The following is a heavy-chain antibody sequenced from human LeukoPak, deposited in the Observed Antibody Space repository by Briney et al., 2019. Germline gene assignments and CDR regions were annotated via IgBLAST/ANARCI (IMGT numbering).Heavy chain of an antibody. Sequence: GSLRLSCAASGFTFSSYSMNWVRQAPGKGLEWVSSISSSSSYIYYADSVKGRFTISRDNAKNSLYLQMNSLRAEYTAVYYCARSYTRNSGNYVGLYFQHWGQGTLVTVSS. CDR3: ARSYTRNSGNYVGLYFQH. V-gene: IGHV3-21*01. J-gene: IGHJ1*01. CDR1: GFTFSSYS. D-gene: IGHD1-14*01. CDR2: ISSSSSYI.